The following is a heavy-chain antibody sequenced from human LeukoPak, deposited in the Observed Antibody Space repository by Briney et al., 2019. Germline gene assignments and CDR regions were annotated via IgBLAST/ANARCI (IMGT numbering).Heavy chain of an antibody. CDR1: AGSINSYY. Sequence: SETLSLTCTVSAGSINSYYWSCIRQPPGKGLEWIGYIDYSGSTNYNPSLKSRVTISVDASKNQFSLQLGSVTAADTAVYYCARHIIYSKKPSFDHWGQGTLVTVSS. CDR3: ARHIIYSKKPSFDH. CDR2: IDYSGST. V-gene: IGHV4-59*01. D-gene: IGHD4-11*01. J-gene: IGHJ4*02.